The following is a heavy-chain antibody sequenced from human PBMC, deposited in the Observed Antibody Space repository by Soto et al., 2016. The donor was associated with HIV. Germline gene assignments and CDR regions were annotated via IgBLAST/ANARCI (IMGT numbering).Heavy chain of an antibody. D-gene: IGHD2-15*01. Sequence: QVQLVQSGAEVKKPGSSVKVSCKASEGTFSNYILSWVRQAPGQGLEWMGGIIPIFRNSKTTHRSSRAESQLPRTKSTGTAYMELSSLRSEDTAVYYCARPDSGYCNTISCRLDYWGQGTLVTVSS. CDR3: ARPDSGYCNTISCRLDY. V-gene: IGHV1-69*13. CDR2: IIPIFRNS. CDR1: EGTFSNYI. J-gene: IGHJ4*02.